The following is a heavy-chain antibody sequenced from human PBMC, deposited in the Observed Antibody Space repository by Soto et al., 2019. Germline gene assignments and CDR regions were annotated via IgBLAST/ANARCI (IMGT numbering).Heavy chain of an antibody. CDR2: IYHSGST. V-gene: IGHV4-4*02. CDR1: GGSISSSNL. J-gene: IGHJ4*02. Sequence: SSETLSLTCTVSGGSISSSNLWSWVRQPQGKGLEWIGEIYHSGSTNYNPSLKSRVTISVDKSKNQFSLKLSSVTAADTAVYYCARGSGSSSWYLNQFDYWGQGTLVTVSS. D-gene: IGHD6-13*01. CDR3: ARGSGSSSWYLNQFDY.